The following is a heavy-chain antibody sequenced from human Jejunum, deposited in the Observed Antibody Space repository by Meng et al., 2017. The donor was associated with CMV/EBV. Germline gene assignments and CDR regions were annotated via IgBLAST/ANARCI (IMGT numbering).Heavy chain of an antibody. CDR1: GFTFGDPC. D-gene: IGHD1-1*01. Sequence: SCAAHGFTFGDPCMDWVRQAPGKGLEWVGRIRNKPSRYTTEYAASVKGRFIITRDDSKNSLYLQMNSLKTEDTAVYYCARVRGQLDYWGQGTLVTVSS. CDR2: IRNKPSRYTT. V-gene: IGHV3-72*01. CDR3: ARVRGQLDY. J-gene: IGHJ4*02.